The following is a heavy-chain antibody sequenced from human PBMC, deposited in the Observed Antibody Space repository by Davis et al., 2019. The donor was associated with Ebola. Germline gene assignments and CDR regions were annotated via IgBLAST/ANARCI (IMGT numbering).Heavy chain of an antibody. D-gene: IGHD3-10*01. CDR2: IYDSGST. Sequence: MPSETLSLTCTVSGGSIRTHYWSWIRQSPGKGLEWIGYIYDSGSTHYNPSLKSRVTISVDAPKNQFSLKLNSVTAADTAVYYCARGSGTYLSFDYWGQGTLVTVSS. CDR1: GGSIRTHY. J-gene: IGHJ4*02. V-gene: IGHV4-59*11. CDR3: ARGSGTYLSFDY.